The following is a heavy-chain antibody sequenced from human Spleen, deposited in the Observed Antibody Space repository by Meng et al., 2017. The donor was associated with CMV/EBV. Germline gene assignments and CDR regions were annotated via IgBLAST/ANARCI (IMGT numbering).Heavy chain of an antibody. D-gene: IGHD3-16*01. Sequence: QVHLPDSGPGLVKPSQTLFLTVTPSGGSISSSYYYWSWIRHPPGKGLEWIAHIYYRGSTYYNPSLKSRLTISVDTSKNQFSLELSSVTAADTAVYYCARVFGRDYPDSWGRGTLVTVSS. CDR3: ARVFGRDYPDS. CDR2: IYYRGST. V-gene: IGHV4-30-4*08. CDR1: GGSISSSYYY. J-gene: IGHJ4*02.